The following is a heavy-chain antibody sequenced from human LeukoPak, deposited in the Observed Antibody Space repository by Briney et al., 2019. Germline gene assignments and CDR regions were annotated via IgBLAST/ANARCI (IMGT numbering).Heavy chain of an antibody. CDR2: IHYSGST. CDR1: GGSISSYY. Sequence: PSETLSLTCTVSGGSISSYYWSWIRQPPGKGLEWIGYIHYSGSTNYNPSLKSRVTISVDTSKNQFSLKLSSVTAADTAVYYCARGDVDTAMVTWSQGTLVTVSS. D-gene: IGHD5-18*01. CDR3: ARGDVDTAMVT. V-gene: IGHV4-59*01. J-gene: IGHJ5*02.